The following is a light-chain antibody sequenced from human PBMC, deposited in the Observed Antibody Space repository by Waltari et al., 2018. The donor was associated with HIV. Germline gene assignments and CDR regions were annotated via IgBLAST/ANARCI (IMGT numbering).Light chain of an antibody. V-gene: IGKV1-39*01. CDR3: LQSFKTPLP. Sequence: DIEMPQSPASLSASVGDRVTFTCRSSQDINKYLNWFQQKPGQAPKLLIHGASRLERGVPSRFSGSGSETDFSLTISSLQPEDFATYYCLQSFKTPLPFGPGTKVEI. CDR2: GAS. CDR1: QDINKY. J-gene: IGKJ3*01.